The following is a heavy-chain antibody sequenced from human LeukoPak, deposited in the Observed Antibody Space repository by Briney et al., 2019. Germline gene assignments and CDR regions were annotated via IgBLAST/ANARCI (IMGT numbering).Heavy chain of an antibody. CDR3: ARALVGATRATFDY. V-gene: IGHV3-30*03. J-gene: IGHJ4*02. CDR2: ISYDGSNK. CDR1: GFTFSSHG. Sequence: GGSLRLSCAASGFTFSSHGMHWVRQARGKGLEWVAVISYDGSNKYYAGSVKGRFTISRDNSKNTLYLQMNSLRAEDTAVYYCARALVGATRATFDYWGQGTLVTVSS. D-gene: IGHD1-26*01.